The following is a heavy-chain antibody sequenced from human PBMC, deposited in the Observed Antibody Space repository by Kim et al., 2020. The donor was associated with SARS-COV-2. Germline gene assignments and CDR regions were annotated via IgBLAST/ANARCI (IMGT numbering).Heavy chain of an antibody. CDR3: AKHKYSSGLYYFDN. J-gene: IGHJ4*02. Sequence: DTSEDRFTTSRDNSKNTLSLQMSSLRVEHTAVYYCAKHKYSSGLYYFDNWGQGTLVTVSS. V-gene: IGHV3-23*01. D-gene: IGHD6-19*01.